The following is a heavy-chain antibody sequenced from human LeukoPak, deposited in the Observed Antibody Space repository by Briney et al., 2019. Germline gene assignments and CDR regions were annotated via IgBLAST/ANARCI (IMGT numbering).Heavy chain of an antibody. J-gene: IGHJ4*02. Sequence: PGRSLRLSCAASGFTFSSYGMHWVRQAPGKGLEWVAVIWYDGSNKYYADSVKGRFTISRDNSKNTLYLQMTSLGAEDTAVYYCARDRGGIDPEYQLLPEPDYWGQGTLVTVSS. CDR2: IWYDGSNK. CDR3: ARDRGGIDPEYQLLPEPDY. CDR1: GFTFSSYG. V-gene: IGHV3-33*01. D-gene: IGHD2-2*01.